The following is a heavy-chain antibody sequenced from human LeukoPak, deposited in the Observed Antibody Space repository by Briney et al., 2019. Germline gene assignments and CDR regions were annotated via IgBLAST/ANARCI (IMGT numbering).Heavy chain of an antibody. D-gene: IGHD3-16*02. Sequence: QPSETLSLTCTVSGGSISSYYWSWIRQPPGKGLEWIGYTYYSGSTNYNPSLKSRVTISVDTSKNQFSLKLSSVTAADTAVYYCAREVSFGGVIVRSFDYWGQGTLVTVSS. J-gene: IGHJ4*02. CDR1: GGSISSYY. V-gene: IGHV4-59*12. CDR3: AREVSFGGVIVRSFDY. CDR2: TYYSGST.